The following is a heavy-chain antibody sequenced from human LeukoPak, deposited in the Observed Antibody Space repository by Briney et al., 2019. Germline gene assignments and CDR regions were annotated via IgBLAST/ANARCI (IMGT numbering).Heavy chain of an antibody. CDR2: IYHSGST. D-gene: IGHD3-10*01. Sequence: SETLSLTCSVSGGSIRNYYWSWIRQPPGKGLEWIGSIYHSGSTYYNPSLKSRVTISVDTSKNQFSLKLSSVTAADTAVYYCARGGERVLLWFGELSYWFDPWGQGTLVTVSS. V-gene: IGHV4-38-2*02. CDR3: ARGGERVLLWFGELSYWFDP. CDR1: GGSIRNYY. J-gene: IGHJ5*02.